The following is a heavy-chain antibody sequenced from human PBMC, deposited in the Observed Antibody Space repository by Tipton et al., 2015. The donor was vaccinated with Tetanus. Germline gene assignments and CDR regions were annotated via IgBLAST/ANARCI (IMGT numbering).Heavy chain of an antibody. CDR3: ARAGKVHTLDY. V-gene: IGHV4-30-2*01. CDR1: GDSLSTGFYS. CDR2: IYHTGST. J-gene: IGHJ4*02. Sequence: TLSLTCAVSGDSLSTGFYSWSWIRQPPGKGLEWIGYIYHTGSTYYNPALQSRVIMPVDMSKNQFSLRLKSVTAADTAVYFCARAGKVHTLDYWGQGILVTVSS.